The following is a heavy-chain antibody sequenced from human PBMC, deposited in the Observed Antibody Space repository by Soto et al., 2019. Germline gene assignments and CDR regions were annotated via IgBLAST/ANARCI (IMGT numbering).Heavy chain of an antibody. CDR2: MHYTGFS. V-gene: IGHV4-59*02. J-gene: IGHJ4*02. CDR3: ARHGPLPFLDY. CDR1: GDSVTSHY. Sequence: SETLSLTCSFSGDSVTSHYLTWIRQSPEKGLEWIGYMHYTGFSHYNPSLKGRLTISVDRSKNQFTLQLTSVTVADTAMYYCARHGPLPFLDYWGQGTLVTVSS. D-gene: IGHD2-8*01.